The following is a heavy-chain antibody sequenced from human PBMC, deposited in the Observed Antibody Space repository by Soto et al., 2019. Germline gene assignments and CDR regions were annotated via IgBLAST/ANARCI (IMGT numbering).Heavy chain of an antibody. CDR2: ISGSGGST. V-gene: IGHV3-23*01. CDR3: AKEGGARKNYYYYYMDV. CDR1: GFTFSSYA. Sequence: PGGSLRLSXAASGFTFSSYAMSWVRQAPGKGLEWVSAISGSGGSTYYADSVKGRFTISRDNSKNTLYLQMNSLRAEDTAVYYCAKEGGARKNYYYYYMDVWGKGTTVTVSS. J-gene: IGHJ6*03. D-gene: IGHD3-16*01.